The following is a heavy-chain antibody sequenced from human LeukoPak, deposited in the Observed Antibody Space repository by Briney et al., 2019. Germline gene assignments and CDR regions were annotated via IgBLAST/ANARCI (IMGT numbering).Heavy chain of an antibody. CDR2: ISAYNGNT. CDR3: ARARYSSSCPDY. V-gene: IGHV1-18*01. CDR1: GYTFTNYG. Sequence: ASVKVSCKASGYTFTNYGIIWVRQAPGQGLEWMGWISAYNGNTNYAQKLQGRVTMTTDTSTSTAYMDLRSLRSDDTAVYYCARARYSSSCPDYWGQGTLVTVSS. D-gene: IGHD6-13*01. J-gene: IGHJ4*02.